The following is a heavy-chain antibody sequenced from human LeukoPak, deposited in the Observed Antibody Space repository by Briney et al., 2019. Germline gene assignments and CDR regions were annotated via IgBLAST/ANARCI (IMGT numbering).Heavy chain of an antibody. Sequence: TETLFLTCTVSGGSISSYYWSWIRQPPGKGLEWIGYIYYSGSTNYNPSLQSQVTISVDTSQNQFSLKLSSVTAADTAVYYCARLYGSGSYYHYYYYYGMDVWGQGTTVTVSS. CDR3: ARLYGSGSYYHYYYYYGMDV. J-gene: IGHJ6*02. V-gene: IGHV4-59*08. D-gene: IGHD3-10*01. CDR1: GGSISSYY. CDR2: IYYSGST.